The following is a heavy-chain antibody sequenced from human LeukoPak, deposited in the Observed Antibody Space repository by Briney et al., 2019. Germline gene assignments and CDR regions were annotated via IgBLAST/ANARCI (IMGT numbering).Heavy chain of an antibody. D-gene: IGHD2-2*01. CDR1: GFSFTSYW. V-gene: IGHV5-51*01. CDR2: IYPGDSDT. J-gene: IGHJ4*02. Sequence: GESLKISCKGSGFSFTSYWIAWVRQMPGKGLEWMGMIYPGDSDTRYSPSFQGQVTISADKSISTAYLQWSSLKASDTAMYYCARQARGYCSSTSCYLGPDYWGQGTLVTVSS. CDR3: ARQARGYCSSTSCYLGPDY.